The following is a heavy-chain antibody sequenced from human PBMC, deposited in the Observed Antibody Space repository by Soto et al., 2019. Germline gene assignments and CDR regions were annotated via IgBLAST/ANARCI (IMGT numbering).Heavy chain of an antibody. J-gene: IGHJ4*02. Sequence: QVQLVQSGAEVKKPGASVKVSCKASGYTFSSYGISWVRQAPGQGLEWMGWISANSGNTNYAQKVQGRVTLTTDTATSTAYMELRSLRSDDTAMYYCARGGPGAPFDYWGQGTPVTVSS. CDR2: ISANSGNT. D-gene: IGHD1-26*01. CDR3: ARGGPGAPFDY. CDR1: GYTFSSYG. V-gene: IGHV1-18*01.